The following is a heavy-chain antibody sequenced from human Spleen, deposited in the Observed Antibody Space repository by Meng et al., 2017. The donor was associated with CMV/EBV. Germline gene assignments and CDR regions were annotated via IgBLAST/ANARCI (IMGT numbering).Heavy chain of an antibody. CDR3: ARGCYDSSGYYLDY. V-gene: IGHV4-34*01. Sequence: VYGWSFRGYYWSWIRQPPGKGLEWIGEINHSGSTNYNPSLKSRVTISVDTSKNQFSLKLSSVTAADTAVYYCARGCYDSSGYYLDYWGQGTLVTVSS. CDR1: GWSFRGYY. J-gene: IGHJ4*02. D-gene: IGHD3-22*01. CDR2: INHSGST.